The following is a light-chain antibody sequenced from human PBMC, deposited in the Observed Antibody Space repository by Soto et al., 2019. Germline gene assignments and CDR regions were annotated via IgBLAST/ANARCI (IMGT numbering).Light chain of an antibody. CDR1: RSVSSS. V-gene: IGKV3-11*01. J-gene: IGKJ4*01. CDR3: QQRGSWPLT. Sequence: EVVLTQSPATLSLSPGQRATLSCRTSRSVSSSLVWYQQKPGQAPRLLIYAASNRAPGIPARFSGSGSGTDFTLTISSLEPEDFAVYYCQQRGSWPLTFGGGTKVEIK. CDR2: AAS.